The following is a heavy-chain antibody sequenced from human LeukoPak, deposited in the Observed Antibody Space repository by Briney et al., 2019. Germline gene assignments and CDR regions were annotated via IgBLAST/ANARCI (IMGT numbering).Heavy chain of an antibody. V-gene: IGHV3-33*03. J-gene: IGHJ4*02. CDR1: GFTFSRHG. CDR3: AKGFSYDFWSGLGY. CDR2: IWYDGTNK. Sequence: GRSLRLSCAASGFTFSRHGMHWVRQAPGKGLEWLALIWYDGTNKYYADSVKGRFTISRDNSKNTLYLQMNSLRAEDTAVYYCAKGFSYDFWSGLGYWGQGTLVTVSS. D-gene: IGHD3-3*01.